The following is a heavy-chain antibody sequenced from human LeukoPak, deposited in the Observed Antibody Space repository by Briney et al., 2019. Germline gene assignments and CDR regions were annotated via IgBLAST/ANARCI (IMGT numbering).Heavy chain of an antibody. V-gene: IGHV3-7*01. J-gene: IGHJ4*02. CDR2: IKQDGSEK. CDR3: ARDLSLYCSGGSCYSLNY. CDR1: GFTFSGYW. D-gene: IGHD2-15*01. Sequence: PGGSLRLSCAASGFTFSGYWMSWVRQAPGKGLEWVANIKQDGSEKYYVDSVKGRFTISRDNAKNSLYLQMNSLRAEDTAVYYCARDLSLYCSGGSCYSLNYWGQGTLVTVSS.